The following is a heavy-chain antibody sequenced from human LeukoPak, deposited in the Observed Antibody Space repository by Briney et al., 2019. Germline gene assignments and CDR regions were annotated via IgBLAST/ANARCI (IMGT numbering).Heavy chain of an antibody. CDR1: GFTFSSYG. J-gene: IGHJ4*02. Sequence: PGGSLRLSCAASGFTFSSYGMSWVRQAPGKGLEWVSAISGSGGSTYYADSVKGRFTISRDNSKNTLYLQMNSLRAEDTAVYYCARVSVGATMAHYWGQGTLVTVSS. V-gene: IGHV3-23*01. CDR2: ISGSGGST. D-gene: IGHD1-26*01. CDR3: ARVSVGATMAHY.